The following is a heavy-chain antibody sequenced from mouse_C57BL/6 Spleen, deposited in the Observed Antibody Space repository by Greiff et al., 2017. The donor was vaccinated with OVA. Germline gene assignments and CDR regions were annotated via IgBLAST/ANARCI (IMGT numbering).Heavy chain of an antibody. CDR3: AREEIYYGNYKYFDV. V-gene: IGHV3-6*01. CDR2: ISYDGSN. J-gene: IGHJ1*03. Sequence: VQLQQSGPGLVKPSQSLSLTCSVTGYSITSGYYWNWIRQFPGNKLEWMGYISYDGSNNYNPSLKNRISITRDTSKNQFFLKLNSVTTEDTATYYCAREEIYYGNYKYFDVWGTGTTVTVSS. CDR1: GYSITSGYY. D-gene: IGHD2-1*01.